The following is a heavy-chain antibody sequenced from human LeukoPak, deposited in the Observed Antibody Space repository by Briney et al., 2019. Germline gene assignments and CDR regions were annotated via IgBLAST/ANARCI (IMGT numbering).Heavy chain of an antibody. Sequence: PSETLSLTCTVSGGSISSYYWSWIRQPPGKGLEWIGEINHSGSTNYNPSLKSRVTISVDTSKNQFSLKLSSVTAADTAVYYCASHDYYDSSGNNWFDPWGQGTLVTVSS. J-gene: IGHJ5*02. CDR2: INHSGST. D-gene: IGHD3-22*01. CDR1: GGSISSYY. V-gene: IGHV4-34*01. CDR3: ASHDYYDSSGNNWFDP.